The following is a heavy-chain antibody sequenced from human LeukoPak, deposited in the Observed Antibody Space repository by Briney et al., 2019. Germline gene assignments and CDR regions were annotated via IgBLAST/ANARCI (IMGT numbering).Heavy chain of an antibody. V-gene: IGHV3-20*04. Sequence: PGGSLRLSCAVSGLTFDDYGMRWVSQAQGKGLEWVSGINWDGESTAYGGSVQGRFIISRGNAEHALCLQMNGLRAEHTSVSYCARALSASWYALAYWGRGTPVTVPS. CDR2: INWDGEST. J-gene: IGHJ4*02. CDR1: GLTFDDYG. D-gene: IGHD6-13*01. CDR3: ARALSASWYALAY.